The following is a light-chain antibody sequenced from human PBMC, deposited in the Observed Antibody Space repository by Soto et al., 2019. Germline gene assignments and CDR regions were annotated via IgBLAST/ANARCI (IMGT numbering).Light chain of an antibody. Sequence: EIVVPQSPATPSVSPGVGATLSCRASQSVSRKLAWYQQKPGQAPRFLLCGASTRATGIPARCSGSGSGTEFTPIISSPQSADAAVYYCQQYNSWLSTFGQGNNVEIK. CDR1: QSVSRK. J-gene: IGKJ1*01. CDR3: QQYNSWLST. CDR2: GAS. V-gene: IGKV3-15*01.